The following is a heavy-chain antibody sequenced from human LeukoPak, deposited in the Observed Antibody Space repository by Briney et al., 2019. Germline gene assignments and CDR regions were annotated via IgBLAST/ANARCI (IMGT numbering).Heavy chain of an antibody. J-gene: IGHJ4*02. CDR1: GFTFSAYG. V-gene: IGHV3-23*01. CDR3: ARDVGFVVVPAVYLKHLEETDY. CDR2: VSGADGTT. D-gene: IGHD2-2*01. Sequence: GGSLRLSCAASGFTFSAYGMSWVRQSPRKGLEWVSGVSGADGTTYYADSVKGRFTISRDNSKSTLYLQMNNLRAEDTAVYYCARDVGFVVVPAVYLKHLEETDYWGQGTLVTVSS.